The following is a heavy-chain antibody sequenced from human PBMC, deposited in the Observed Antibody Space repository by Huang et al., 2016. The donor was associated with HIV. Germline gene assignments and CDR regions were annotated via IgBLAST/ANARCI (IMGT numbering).Heavy chain of an antibody. CDR2: MNPNTGNT. V-gene: IGHV1-8*02. CDR3: ARSAYGDLDY. D-gene: IGHD4-17*01. J-gene: IGHJ4*02. Sequence: QVHLVQSGAEVKKPGASVKVSCKASGYTFTNYDINWVRQARGRGLEWMGWMNPNTGNTGFTQSFQGRVTMTRKTSITTAYMELTSLTSEDTAVYYCARSAYGDLDYWGLGTLVIVSS. CDR1: GYTFTNYD.